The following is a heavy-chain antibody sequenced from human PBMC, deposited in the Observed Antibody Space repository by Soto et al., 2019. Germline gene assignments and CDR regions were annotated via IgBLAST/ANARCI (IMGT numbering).Heavy chain of an antibody. Sequence: QVQLVQSGAEVKKPGASVKVSCKASGYTFTNFGISWVRQAPGQGLEWMGWISAYNGNTNYSQKFQGRVTMTTDTSTSRAYMEVRSLRFDGTVVYYGARVGTPIDYWGQGTLVTVSS. CDR3: ARVGTPIDY. V-gene: IGHV1-18*01. D-gene: IGHD7-27*01. CDR2: ISAYNGNT. J-gene: IGHJ4*02. CDR1: GYTFTNFG.